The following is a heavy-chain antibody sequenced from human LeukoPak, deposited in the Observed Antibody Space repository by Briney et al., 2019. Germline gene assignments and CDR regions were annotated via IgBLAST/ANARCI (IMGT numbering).Heavy chain of an antibody. J-gene: IGHJ4*02. V-gene: IGHV3-23*01. CDR2: ISGSGGST. CDR1: GFTFSSYA. D-gene: IGHD6-13*01. CDR3: AKDRRSWYGVSDFDY. Sequence: GGSLRLSCAASGFTFSSYAMSWVRQAPGKGLEWFSGISGSGGSTYNAESVKGRFTISRDNSKNTLYLQMNSLRAEDTAVYYCAKDRRSWYGVSDFDYWGQGTLVTVSS.